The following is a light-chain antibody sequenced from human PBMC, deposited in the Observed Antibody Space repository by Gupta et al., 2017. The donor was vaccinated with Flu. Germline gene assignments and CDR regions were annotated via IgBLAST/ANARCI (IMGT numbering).Light chain of an antibody. Sequence: QSSLTQPSSVSGSPGQSITISCIGTSSDVGGCNYVSWYLQRSVKAHYLMIYDVNSRPAGVSNRFSCSKSGNTASLTISGRKADADAYYYCRSYTTSSSSVFGGGTKVTVL. V-gene: IGLV2-14*01. CDR3: RSYTTSSSSV. J-gene: IGLJ2*01. CDR1: SSDVGGCNY. CDR2: DVN.